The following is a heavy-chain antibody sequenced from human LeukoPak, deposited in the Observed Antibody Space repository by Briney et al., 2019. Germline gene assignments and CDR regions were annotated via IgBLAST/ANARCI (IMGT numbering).Heavy chain of an antibody. CDR1: GYTLTSYY. J-gene: IGHJ3*02. CDR2: INPSGGST. Sequence: ASVKVSCKTSGYTLTSYYMHWVRQAPGQGLEWMGIINPSGGSTSYAQKFQGRVTMTRDTSTSTVYMELSSLRSEDTAVYYCARDFEGSGSAEAFDIWGQGTMVTVSS. D-gene: IGHD1-26*01. V-gene: IGHV1-46*03. CDR3: ARDFEGSGSAEAFDI.